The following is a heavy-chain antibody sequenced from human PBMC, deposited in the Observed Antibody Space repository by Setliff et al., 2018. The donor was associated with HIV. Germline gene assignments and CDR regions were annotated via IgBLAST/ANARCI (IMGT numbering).Heavy chain of an antibody. CDR3: ARDEGAYGSGSSDY. Sequence: VASVKVSCKAYGGTFSSYAITWVRQAPGQGLECMGGIIPMLGITNYAQRFQGRLTITADEYTGTAYMELSSLRSEDTAVYYCARDEGAYGSGSSDYWGQGTLVTVSS. D-gene: IGHD3-10*01. CDR1: GGTFSSYA. CDR2: IIPMLGIT. V-gene: IGHV1-69*10. J-gene: IGHJ4*02.